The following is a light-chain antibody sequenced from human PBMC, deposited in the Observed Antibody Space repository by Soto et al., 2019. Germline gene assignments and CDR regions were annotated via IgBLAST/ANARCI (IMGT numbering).Light chain of an antibody. CDR2: DTS. CDR1: QSVDSSY. J-gene: IGKJ1*01. V-gene: IGKV3-20*01. CDR3: QQYGSSLFT. Sequence: EVVLTQSPGTLSLSLGERANLSCRASQSVDSSYLAWYQQKPGQAPRILIYDTSTRATDIPDRFSGSGSGKDFTLTISRLEPEDFAVYYCQQYGSSLFTFGQGPKVEVK.